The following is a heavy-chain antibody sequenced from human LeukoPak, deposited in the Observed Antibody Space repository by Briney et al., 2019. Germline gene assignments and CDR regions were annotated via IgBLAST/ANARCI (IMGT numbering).Heavy chain of an antibody. CDR1: GFTFSSYS. D-gene: IGHD4-11*01. Sequence: GGSLRLSCAASGFTFSSYSVNWVRQAPGKGLEWVSSISGSGTYIYYADSVQGRFTISRDNAKNSLYLQMNSLRAEDTAVYYCARVGYTNSFGYYYYMDVWAKGTMVTVSS. V-gene: IGHV3-21*01. J-gene: IGHJ6*03. CDR3: ARVGYTNSFGYYYYMDV. CDR2: ISGSGTYI.